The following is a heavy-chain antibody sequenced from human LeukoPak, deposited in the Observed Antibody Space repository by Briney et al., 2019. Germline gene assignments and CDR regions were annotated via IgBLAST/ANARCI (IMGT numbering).Heavy chain of an antibody. CDR3: ARENYYGNFASSGLDY. CDR2: INAGNGNT. V-gene: IGHV1-3*03. CDR1: GYIFTTYA. J-gene: IGHJ4*02. D-gene: IGHD3-10*01. Sequence: GASVKVSCKASGYIFTTYAIHWVHQAPGQRLEWMGWINAGNGNTKYSRELQGRVTFSRDTYASTVYMELSSLRSVDMAVYYCARENYYGNFASSGLDYWGQGTLVTVSS.